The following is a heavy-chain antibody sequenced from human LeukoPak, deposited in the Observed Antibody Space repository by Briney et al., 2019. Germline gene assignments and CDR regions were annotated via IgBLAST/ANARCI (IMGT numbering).Heavy chain of an antibody. CDR2: SRNKDHRYST. CDR3: VRGHDSFDY. J-gene: IGHJ4*02. V-gene: IGHV3-72*01. CDR1: GFTFSSYS. Sequence: GGSLRLSCAASGFTFSSYSMNWVRQAPGKGLEWVGRSRNKDHRYSTEYAASVEGRFTISRDLSKNSLYLQMNSLKIEDTAIYYCVRGHDSFDYWGQGTLVTVSS. D-gene: IGHD3-3*01.